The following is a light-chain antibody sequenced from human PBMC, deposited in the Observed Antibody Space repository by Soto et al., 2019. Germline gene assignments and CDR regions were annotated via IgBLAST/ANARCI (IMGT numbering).Light chain of an antibody. V-gene: IGKV1-5*01. CDR3: QQYNRYSGM. CDR2: GAS. Sequence: DIHITQSPLTLSASIGDRVTITCRASQSINNWLAWYQQKPGKPPKLLLYGASSRDSGVPPRFSGSGSGTEFTLTISSLQPDDFATYYCQQYNRYSGMFGQGTKV. CDR1: QSINNW. J-gene: IGKJ1*01.